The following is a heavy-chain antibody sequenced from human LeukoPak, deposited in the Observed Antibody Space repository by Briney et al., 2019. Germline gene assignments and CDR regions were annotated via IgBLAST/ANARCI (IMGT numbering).Heavy chain of an antibody. CDR3: ARREQQLFDY. CDR2: IYYSGST. V-gene: IGHV4-59*12. D-gene: IGHD6-13*01. Sequence: SETLSLTCTVSGGSISSYYWSWIRQPPGKGLEWIGYIYYSGSTNYNPSLKSRVTISVDKSKNQFSLKLSSVTAADTAVYYCARREQQLFDYWGQGTLVTVSS. CDR1: GGSISSYY. J-gene: IGHJ4*02.